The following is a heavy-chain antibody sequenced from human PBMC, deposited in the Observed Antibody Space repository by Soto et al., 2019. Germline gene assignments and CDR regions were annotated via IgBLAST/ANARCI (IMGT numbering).Heavy chain of an antibody. D-gene: IGHD1-26*01. CDR1: GFTFTNYV. CDR3: ARGRVGGSCYYDY. J-gene: IGHJ4*02. CDR2: IHAGSGNT. V-gene: IGHV1-3*01. Sequence: GASVKVSCKGSGFTFTNYVLYWVRQAPGLRLEWMGWIHAGSGNTKYSEKFQGRVTITADAPASTVYLELSSLRSEDTAVYYCARGRVGGSCYYDYWGQGTLVTVS.